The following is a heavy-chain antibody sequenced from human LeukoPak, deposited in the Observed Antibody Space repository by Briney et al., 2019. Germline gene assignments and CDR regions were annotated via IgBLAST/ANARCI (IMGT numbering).Heavy chain of an antibody. V-gene: IGHV3-15*01. CDR1: GFNFNNAW. CDR3: ITSSSYVIRWFDP. D-gene: IGHD6-6*01. Sequence: GGSLRLSCAVSGFNFNNAWMSWVRRAPGKGLEWVGRIKSKTDGGTTDYGAPVKGRFTISRDDSKNTLYLQMNSLKNEDTAVYYCITSSSYVIRWFDPWGQGTLVTVPS. CDR2: IKSKTDGGTT. J-gene: IGHJ5*02.